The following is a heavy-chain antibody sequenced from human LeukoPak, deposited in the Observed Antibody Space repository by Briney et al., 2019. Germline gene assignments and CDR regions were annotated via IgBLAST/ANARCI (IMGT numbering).Heavy chain of an antibody. J-gene: IGHJ4*02. Sequence: GGSLRLSCVASGLTVSGNSMSWVRQAPGKGLEWVSTTDSGGNTYYGDSVRGRFTVSRDNSKNTPYLQMNSLRAEDTAVYYCARVKDPSGLFYWGQGAQATVSS. D-gene: IGHD2-15*01. CDR1: GLTVSGNS. CDR3: ARVKDPSGLFY. CDR2: TDSGGNT. V-gene: IGHV3-53*01.